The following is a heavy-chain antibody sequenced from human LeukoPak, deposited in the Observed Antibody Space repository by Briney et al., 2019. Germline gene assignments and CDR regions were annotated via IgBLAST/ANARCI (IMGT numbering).Heavy chain of an antibody. D-gene: IGHD3-22*01. CDR1: GFTFSNYA. CDR2: ISASGGTT. CDR3: AKRPRDSTGYYLGAFDF. Sequence: GGSLRLSCAASGFTFSNYAMTWVRQAPGKGLEWVSGISASGGTTYYADSVRGRFTISRDNSKNTLFLQMNSLRAEDAAVYYCAKRPRDSTGYYLGAFDFWGLGTMVTVSS. V-gene: IGHV3-23*01. J-gene: IGHJ3*01.